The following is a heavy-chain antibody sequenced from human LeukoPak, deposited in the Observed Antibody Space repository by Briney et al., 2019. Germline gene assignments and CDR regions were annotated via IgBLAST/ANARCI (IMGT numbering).Heavy chain of an antibody. J-gene: IGHJ6*03. D-gene: IGHD5-18*01. CDR2: ISSSGSTI. V-gene: IGHV3-11*04. CDR3: ARGGYSYAPWDYYYYMDV. CDR1: GFTFSEYY. Sequence: GGSLRLSCAASGFTFSEYYMSWIGQAPGKGLEWVSYISSSGSTIYYADSVKGRFTISRDNAKNSLYLQMNSLRAEDTAVYYCARGGYSYAPWDYYYYMDVWGKGTTVTVSS.